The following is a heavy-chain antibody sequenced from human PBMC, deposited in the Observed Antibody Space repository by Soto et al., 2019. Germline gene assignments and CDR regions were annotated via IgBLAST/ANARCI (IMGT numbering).Heavy chain of an antibody. CDR1: GGSFSGYY. CDR2: INHSGST. D-gene: IGHD2-2*01. Sequence: SETLSLTCAVYGGSFSGYYWSWIRQPPGKGLEWIGEINHSGSTNYNPSLKSRVTISVDTSKNQFSLKLSSVTAADTAVYYCARFDTEIVVVPAATSTPPIWGQGTLVTVSS. J-gene: IGHJ4*02. V-gene: IGHV4-34*01. CDR3: ARFDTEIVVVPAATSTPPI.